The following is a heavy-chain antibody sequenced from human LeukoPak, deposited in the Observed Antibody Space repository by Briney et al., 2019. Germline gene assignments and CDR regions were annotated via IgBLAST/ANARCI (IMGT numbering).Heavy chain of an antibody. Sequence: GGSLRLSCATSGFIFSGSDIHWVRQASGRGLEWVGRIRTKLRNYATAYAVSVKGRFTISRDDSGDAAYLQMNSLRAEDTAVYYCARDRDWGCSYCSYWGQGTLVTVSS. V-gene: IGHV3-73*01. CDR2: IRTKLRNYAT. CDR1: GFIFSGSD. D-gene: IGHD7-27*01. J-gene: IGHJ4*02. CDR3: ARDRDWGCSYCSY.